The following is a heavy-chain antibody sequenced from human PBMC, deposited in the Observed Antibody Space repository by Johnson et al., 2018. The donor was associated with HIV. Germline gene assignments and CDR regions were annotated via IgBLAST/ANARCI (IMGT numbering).Heavy chain of an antibody. V-gene: IGHV3-43D*03. CDR3: AKDTRMTTVTPGALNI. CDR2: ISWDGGST. J-gene: IGHJ3*02. D-gene: IGHD4-11*01. CDR1: TFTFSTYA. Sequence: VQLVESGGGVVQPGGSLRLSCAASTFTFSTYAMHWVRQAPGKGLEWVSVISWDGGSTYYADSVKGRFTISRDNSKNSLYLQMNSLRLEDTALNYCAKDTRMTTVTPGALNIWGQGTMVTVSS.